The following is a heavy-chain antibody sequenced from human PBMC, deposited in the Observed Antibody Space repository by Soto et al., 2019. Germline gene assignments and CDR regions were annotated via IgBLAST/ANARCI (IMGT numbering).Heavy chain of an antibody. CDR1: GDSVSRNNAG. CDR2: TYYRSKWFN. Sequence: PSETLSLTCAISGDSVSRNNAGWNWIRQSPSRGLEWLGRTYYRSKWFNDYAVSVKSRITINPDASKNQFSLQLNSVTPEDTAAYYCRRDYSSDYFDFWGQGTPVTVYS. CDR3: RRDYSSDYFDF. V-gene: IGHV6-1*01. D-gene: IGHD1-26*01. J-gene: IGHJ4*02.